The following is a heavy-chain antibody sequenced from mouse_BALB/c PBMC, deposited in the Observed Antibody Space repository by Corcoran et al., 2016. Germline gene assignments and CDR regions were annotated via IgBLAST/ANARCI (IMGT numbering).Heavy chain of an antibody. CDR1: GYTFTDYS. D-gene: IGHD1-1*01. CDR2: INTETGEP. V-gene: IGHV9-2-1*01. CDR3: ARGYYYGSSLYAMDY. J-gene: IGHJ4*01. Sequence: QIQLVQSGPELKKPGETVKISCKASGYTFTDYSMHWVKQAPGKGLKWMGWINTETGEPTYADDFKGRFAFSLETSASTAYLQINNLKNEDTATYFCARGYYYGSSLYAMDYWGQGTSVTVSS.